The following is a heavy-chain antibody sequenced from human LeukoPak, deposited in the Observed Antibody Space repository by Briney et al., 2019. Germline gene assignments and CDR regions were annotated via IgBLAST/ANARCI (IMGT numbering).Heavy chain of an antibody. CDR1: GGSISSSSYY. J-gene: IGHJ4*02. D-gene: IGHD3-10*01. V-gene: IGHV4-39*07. Sequence: KPSETLSLTCTVSGGSISSSSYYWGWIRQPPGKGLEWIGSIYYSGSTYYNPSLKSRVTISVDTSKNQFSLKLSSVTAADTAVYYCARVVRGVMLVYDYWGQGTLVTVSS. CDR3: ARVVRGVMLVYDY. CDR2: IYYSGST.